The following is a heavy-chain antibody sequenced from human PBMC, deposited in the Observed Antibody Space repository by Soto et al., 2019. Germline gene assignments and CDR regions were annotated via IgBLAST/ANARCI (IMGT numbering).Heavy chain of an antibody. J-gene: IGHJ4*02. D-gene: IGHD3-10*01. CDR1: GGSFSGYY. V-gene: IGHV4-34*01. CDR2: INHSGST. Sequence: QVQLQQWGAGLLKPSETLSLTCAVYGGSFSGYYWSWIRQPPGKGLEWIGEINHSGSTNYNPSLKSRVTISVDTSKTQFSLRLSSVTAADTAVYYFARGRSALYYGSGGRYFDYWGQGTLVTVSS. CDR3: ARGRSALYYGSGGRYFDY.